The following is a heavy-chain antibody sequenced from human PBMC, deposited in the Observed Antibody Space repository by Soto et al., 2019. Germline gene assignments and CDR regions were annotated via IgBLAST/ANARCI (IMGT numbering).Heavy chain of an antibody. J-gene: IGHJ4*02. CDR1: GFTFRSYG. D-gene: IGHD3-9*01. Sequence: VGSLRLSWAASGFTFRSYGFHWVRQAPGKGLEWVAVLWSDGSNKAYADSVKGRFTISRDESRNTVYLQMNSLRVEDTAVYYCARDLSTGSLDYGGQGTLVTVSS. CDR2: LWSDGSNK. V-gene: IGHV3-33*01. CDR3: ARDLSTGSLDY.